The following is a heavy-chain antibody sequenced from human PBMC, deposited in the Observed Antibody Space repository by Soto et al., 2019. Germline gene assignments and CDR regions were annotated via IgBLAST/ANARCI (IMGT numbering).Heavy chain of an antibody. V-gene: IGHV1-69*01. Sequence: VQLVQSGAEVKKPGSSVKVSCKASGGTFSNYPFIWVRQAPGQGLDWMGGIIPIFGTTDYGQRFQGRVTITADQSTNTAYMELSSLRSGDTAVYYWPRGLYCGGGCYSHFDYWGQGTLVTVSS. CDR2: IIPIFGTT. D-gene: IGHD2-21*02. CDR1: GGTFSNYP. CDR3: PRGLYCGGGCYSHFDY. J-gene: IGHJ4*02.